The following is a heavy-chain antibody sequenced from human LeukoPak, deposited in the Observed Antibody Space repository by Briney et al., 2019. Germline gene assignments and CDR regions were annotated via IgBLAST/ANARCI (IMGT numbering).Heavy chain of an antibody. V-gene: IGHV3-66*01. CDR3: ARGLIYSPNWFDP. J-gene: IGHJ5*02. CDR2: IYTGGNT. CDR1: GFTVSSNY. Sequence: PGRSMRLSCAGSGFTVSSNYMSWVRQAPGKGLEWVSVIYTGGNTYYADSVKGRFTISRDNSKNTLYLQMNSLRAEDTAVYYCARGLIYSPNWFDPWGQGTLVTVSS. D-gene: IGHD4-11*01.